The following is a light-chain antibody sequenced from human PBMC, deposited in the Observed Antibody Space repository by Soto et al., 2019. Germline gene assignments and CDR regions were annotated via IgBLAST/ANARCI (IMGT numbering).Light chain of an antibody. CDR2: DVS. J-gene: IGLJ2*01. V-gene: IGLV2-14*01. CDR3: SSYTSIHVV. Sequence: QSALTQPASVSGSPGQSITISCTGTSSDVGGYNYVSWYQQHPGKAPKLMIYDVSNRPSGVSNRFSGSKSGNTASLTSSGLQAEDEADYYCSSYTSIHVVFGGGTKLTVL. CDR1: SSDVGGYNY.